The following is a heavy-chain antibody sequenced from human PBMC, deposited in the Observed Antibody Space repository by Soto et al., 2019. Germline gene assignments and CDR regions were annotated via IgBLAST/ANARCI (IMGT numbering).Heavy chain of an antibody. V-gene: IGHV3-23*01. CDR1: GFTFSSYA. J-gene: IGHJ3*02. D-gene: IGHD3-10*01. CDR3: ANPVLGVHAFDI. CDR2: ISGSGGST. Sequence: EVQLLESGGGLVQPGGSLRLSCAASGFTFSSYAMSWVRQAPGKGLEWVSAISGSGGSTYYADSVKGRFTISRDNSKNTLYLQMNSLRAEDTAVYYCANPVLGVHAFDIWGQGTMVTVSS.